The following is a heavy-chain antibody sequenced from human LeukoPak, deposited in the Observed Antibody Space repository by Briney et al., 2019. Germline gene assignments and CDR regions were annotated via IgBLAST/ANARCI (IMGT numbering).Heavy chain of an antibody. D-gene: IGHD3-22*01. CDR2: IYYSGST. J-gene: IGHJ2*01. V-gene: IGHV4-59*01. CDR1: GDSISSYY. CDR3: ARSDYDTSKFDL. Sequence: PSQTLSFTCAVSGDSISSYYWSWIRQPPGKGLEWIGYIYYSGSTNYNPSLKSRVTISVDTSKNQFSLKLSSVTAADTAVYYCARSDYDTSKFDLWGRGTLVTVSS.